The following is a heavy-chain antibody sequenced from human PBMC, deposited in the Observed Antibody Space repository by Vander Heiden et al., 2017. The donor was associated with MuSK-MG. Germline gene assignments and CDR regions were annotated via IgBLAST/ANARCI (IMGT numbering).Heavy chain of an antibody. V-gene: IGHV1-8*01. Sequence: QVQLVQSGAEVKKPGASVKVSCKASGYTFTSYDINWVRQATGQGLEWMGWMNPNSGNTGYAQKFQGRVTMTRNTSISTADMELSSMRSEETAVYYCARGAQGQGAGPNWFDPWGQGTMVTVYS. CDR1: GYTFTSYD. CDR2: MNPNSGNT. CDR3: ARGAQGQGAGPNWFDP. J-gene: IGHJ5*02. D-gene: IGHD6-19*01.